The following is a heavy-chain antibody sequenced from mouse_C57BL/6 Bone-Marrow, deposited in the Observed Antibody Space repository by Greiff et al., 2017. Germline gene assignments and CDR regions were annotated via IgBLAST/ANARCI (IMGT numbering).Heavy chain of an antibody. CDR2: IYPRSGNT. CDR3: ARHYGFAY. D-gene: IGHD1-1*01. CDR1: GYTFTSYG. Sequence: QVQLKESGAELARPGASVKLSCKASGYTFTSYGISWVKQRTGQGLEWIGEIYPRSGNTYYNEKFKGKATLTADKSSSTAYMELRSLPSEDSAVYFCARHYGFAYWGQGTLVTVSA. V-gene: IGHV1-81*01. J-gene: IGHJ3*01.